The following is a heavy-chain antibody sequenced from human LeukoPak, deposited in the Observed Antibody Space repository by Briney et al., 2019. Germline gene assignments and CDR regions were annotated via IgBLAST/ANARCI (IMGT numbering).Heavy chain of an antibody. D-gene: IGHD6-19*01. Sequence: PSETLSLTCTVSGGSISSYYWSWIRQPPGKGLEWIGSIYYSGSTYYNPSLKSRVTISVDTSKNQFSLKLSSVTAADTAVYYCARQQWLALAYWGQGTLVTVSS. J-gene: IGHJ4*02. CDR2: IYYSGST. CDR3: ARQQWLALAY. V-gene: IGHV4-59*05. CDR1: GGSISSYY.